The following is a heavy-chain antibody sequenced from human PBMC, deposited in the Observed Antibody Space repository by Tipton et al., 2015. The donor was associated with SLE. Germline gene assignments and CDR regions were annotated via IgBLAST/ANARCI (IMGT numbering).Heavy chain of an antibody. Sequence: LRLSCTVSGGSISSGSSYWSWLRQPAGKGLGGIGHIYTSGSTHYNPSLKSRVTISVDTSKNQFSLKLSSVTAADTSVYYCAGYDFWGGYVYWGGGTLVAVAS. CDR2: IYTSGST. CDR1: GGSISSGSSY. CDR3: AGYDFWGGYVY. D-gene: IGHD3-3*01. V-gene: IGHV4-61*09. J-gene: IGHJ4*02.